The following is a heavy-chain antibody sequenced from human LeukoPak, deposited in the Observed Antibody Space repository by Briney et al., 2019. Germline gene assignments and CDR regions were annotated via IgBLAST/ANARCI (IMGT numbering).Heavy chain of an antibody. CDR2: INPNSGGT. D-gene: IGHD6-13*01. CDR1: GYTFTGYY. J-gene: IGHJ4*02. Sequence: ASVKVSCKASGYTFTGYYMHWVRQAPGQGLEWMGWINPNSGGTNYAQKFQGRVTMTRDTSISTAYMEPSGLRSDDTAVYYCARTSSIAAAGRGSDYWGQGTLVTVSS. V-gene: IGHV1-2*02. CDR3: ARTSSIAAAGRGSDY.